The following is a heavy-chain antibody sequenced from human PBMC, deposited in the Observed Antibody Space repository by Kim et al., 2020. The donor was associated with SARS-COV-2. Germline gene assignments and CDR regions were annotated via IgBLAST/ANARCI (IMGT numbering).Heavy chain of an antibody. CDR2: ISYDGSNK. CDR3: ARVELFDP. J-gene: IGHJ5*02. Sequence: GGSLRLSCAASGFTFSSYAMHWVRQAPGKGLEWVAVISYDGSNKYYADSVKGRFTISRDNSKNTLYLQMNCLRAEDTAVYYCARVELFDPWGQGTLVTVSS. CDR1: GFTFSSYA. V-gene: IGHV3-30-3*01.